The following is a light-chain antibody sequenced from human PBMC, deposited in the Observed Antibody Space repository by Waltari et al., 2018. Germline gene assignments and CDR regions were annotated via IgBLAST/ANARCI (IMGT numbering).Light chain of an antibody. CDR1: QSVSKY. CDR3: QKYGTLPAT. CDR2: DAS. Sequence: EIVLTQSPGTLSLSPGERATLSCRASQSVSKYLAWYQQKPGQAPRLLIYDASTRATGIPDRFSGSGWGTDFSLTISRLEPEEFAVYYCQKYGTLPATFGQGTKVQMK. J-gene: IGKJ1*01. V-gene: IGKV3-20*01.